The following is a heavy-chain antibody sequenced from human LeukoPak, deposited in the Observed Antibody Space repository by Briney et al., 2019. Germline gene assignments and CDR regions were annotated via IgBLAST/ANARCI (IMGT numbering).Heavy chain of an antibody. Sequence: SETLSLTCTVSGGSISSGGYYWSWIRQHPGKGPEWIGYIYYSGSTYYNPSLKSRVTISVDTSKNQFSLKLSSVTAADTAVYYCASSLLVDTAMVFFDYWGQGTLVTVSS. CDR1: GGSISSGGYY. CDR2: IYYSGST. D-gene: IGHD5-18*01. J-gene: IGHJ4*02. V-gene: IGHV4-31*03. CDR3: ASSLLVDTAMVFFDY.